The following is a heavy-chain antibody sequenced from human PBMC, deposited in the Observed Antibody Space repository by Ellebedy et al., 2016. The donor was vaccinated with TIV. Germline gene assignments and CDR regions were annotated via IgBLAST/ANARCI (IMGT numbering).Heavy chain of an antibody. Sequence: GGSLRLSCAASGFTFSSYAMHWVRQAPGKGLEWVSGISAGGNTYYADSVKGRFTISRNDSKNTLYLQMNSLRAEDTAIYYCAREAGTSGWYSGFQHWGQGTLVTVSS. J-gene: IGHJ1*01. CDR1: GFTFSSYA. V-gene: IGHV3-53*01. CDR3: AREAGTSGWYSGFQH. D-gene: IGHD6-19*01. CDR2: ISAGGNT.